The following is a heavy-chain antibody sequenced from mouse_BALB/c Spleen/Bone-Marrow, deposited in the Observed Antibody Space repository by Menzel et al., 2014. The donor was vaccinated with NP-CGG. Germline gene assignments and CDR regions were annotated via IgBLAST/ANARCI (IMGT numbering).Heavy chain of an antibody. CDR3: ARSADWYFDV. Sequence: DVKLVESGPGLVKPSQSLSLTCTVTGYSITSDYACNWIRQFPGNKLEWMDYISYSGSTSYNPSLKSRISITRDTSKNQFFLQLNPVTAEDTATYYCARSADWYFDVWGAGTTVTVSS. CDR1: GYSITSDYA. V-gene: IGHV3-2*02. CDR2: ISYSGST. J-gene: IGHJ1*01.